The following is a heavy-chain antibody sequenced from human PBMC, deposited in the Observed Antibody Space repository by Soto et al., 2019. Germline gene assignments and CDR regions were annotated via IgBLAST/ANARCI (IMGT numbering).Heavy chain of an antibody. J-gene: IGHJ4*02. D-gene: IGHD1-26*01. Sequence: GESLKISCKASGYRFSTYWIGWVRQRPGKGPEWMAIIYPGDSDTRENPSFQGQVTISADKSSNTVHLQWRSLKASDTAIYYCARLGGIVDTGTWIQWGQGSPVTVSS. CDR1: GYRFSTYW. CDR2: IYPGDSDT. CDR3: ARLGGIVDTGTWIQ. V-gene: IGHV5-51*01.